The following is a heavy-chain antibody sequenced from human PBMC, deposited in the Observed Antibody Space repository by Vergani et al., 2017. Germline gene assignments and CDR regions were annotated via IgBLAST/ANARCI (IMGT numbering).Heavy chain of an antibody. Sequence: EVQLLESGGGLVQPGGSLRLSCAASGFTFSSYAMSWVRQAPGKGLEWVSAISGSGGSTYYADSVKGRFTISRDNSKNTLYLQMNSLRAEDTAVYYCARESGEFSYYYYYGMDVWGQGTTVTVSS. V-gene: IGHV3-23*01. CDR3: ARESGEFSYYYYYGMDV. CDR1: GFTFSSYA. J-gene: IGHJ6*02. D-gene: IGHD3-10*01. CDR2: ISGSGGST.